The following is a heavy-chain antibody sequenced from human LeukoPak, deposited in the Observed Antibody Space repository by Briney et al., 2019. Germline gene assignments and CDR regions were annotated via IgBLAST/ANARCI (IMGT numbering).Heavy chain of an antibody. J-gene: IGHJ6*03. Sequence: ASVTVSFTASGYTFTINGISWVRQAPGQGLEWMGWISAYNGSTNYSQKLQGRVTMTTDTATSTAYMELRSLRSGDTAAYYCARSAQVITDYYYYSMDVWGKGTTVTISS. CDR1: GYTFTING. CDR2: ISAYNGST. CDR3: ARSAQVITDYYYYSMDV. V-gene: IGHV1-18*04. D-gene: IGHD3-22*01.